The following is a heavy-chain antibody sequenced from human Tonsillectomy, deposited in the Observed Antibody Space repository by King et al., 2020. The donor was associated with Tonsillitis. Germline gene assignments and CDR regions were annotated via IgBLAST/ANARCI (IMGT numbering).Heavy chain of an antibody. CDR1: GGSLSPYY. J-gene: IGHJ5*02. Sequence: VQLQQWGAGLLKPSETLSLTCAVFGGSLSPYYWSWIRQPPERGLEWIVEISHSGSTNYDPCLKSRVTMSVDTSKNTFSLKLSSVTAADTAMYYCARSVYCSTISCFWWFDPWGQGTLVTVSS. V-gene: IGHV4-34*01. CDR3: ARSVYCSTISCFWWFDP. CDR2: ISHSGST. D-gene: IGHD2-2*01.